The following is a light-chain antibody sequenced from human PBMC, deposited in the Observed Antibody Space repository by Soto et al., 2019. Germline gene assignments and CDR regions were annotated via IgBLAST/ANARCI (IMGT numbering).Light chain of an antibody. CDR2: GAS. Sequence: VMTQSAAPLAGSPCRSPPPSYHSSQSVSSKLAWYQQKPGQAPRLLIYGASTRATGIPDRFSGSGSGTEFTHTICSLEPEDSAIHYCQQFNNWPRLPCGQGTRLEIK. J-gene: IGKJ5*01. CDR1: QSVSSK. V-gene: IGKV3-15*01. CDR3: QQFNNWPRLP.